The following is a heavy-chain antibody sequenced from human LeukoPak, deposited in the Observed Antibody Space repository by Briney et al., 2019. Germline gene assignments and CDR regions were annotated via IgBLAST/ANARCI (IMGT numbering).Heavy chain of an antibody. J-gene: IGHJ4*02. CDR3: ARDGGSYSLDY. D-gene: IGHD1-26*01. CDR1: GGSISGSTYY. V-gene: IGHV4-61*02. CDR2: IYASGST. Sequence: SQTLSLTCTVSGGSISGSTYYWGWIRQPAGKGLGWIGRIYASGSTSYNPSLKSRATISVDTSKNQFSLKLSSVTAADTAIYYCARDGGSYSLDYWGRGTLVTVSS.